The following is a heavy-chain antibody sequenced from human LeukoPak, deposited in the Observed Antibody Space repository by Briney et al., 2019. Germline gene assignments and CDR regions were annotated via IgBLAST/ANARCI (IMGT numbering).Heavy chain of an antibody. V-gene: IGHV1-18*01. CDR1: GYTFTSYG. D-gene: IGHD4-17*01. Sequence: ASVKVSCKTSGYTFTSYGLSWVRQAPGQGLEWMGWISTYNGNTNYAQMVQGRVTMTTDTSTGTAYMELRSPGSDDTAMYYCATSYGDYENYWGQGTLVTVSS. J-gene: IGHJ4*02. CDR2: ISTYNGNT. CDR3: ATSYGDYENY.